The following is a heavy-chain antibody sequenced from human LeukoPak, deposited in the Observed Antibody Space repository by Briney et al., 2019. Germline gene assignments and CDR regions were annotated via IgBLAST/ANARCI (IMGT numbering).Heavy chain of an antibody. CDR1: GFTVSSNY. CDR3: ARVYRHWFDP. CDR2: IYYSGST. V-gene: IGHV4-59*02. Sequence: PGGSLRLSCAASGFTVSSNYMSWVRQPPGKGLEWIGYIYYSGSTNYNPSLKSRVTISVDTSKNQFSLKLSSVTAADTAVYYCARVYRHWFDPWGQGTLVTVSS. J-gene: IGHJ5*02. D-gene: IGHD2/OR15-2a*01.